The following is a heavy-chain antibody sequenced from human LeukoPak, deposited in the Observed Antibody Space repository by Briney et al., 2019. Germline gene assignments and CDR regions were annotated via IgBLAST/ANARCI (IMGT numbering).Heavy chain of an antibody. CDR2: IPASGGST. CDR1: GFTFSSNV. D-gene: IGHD2/OR15-2a*01. V-gene: IGHV3-23*01. J-gene: IGHJ4*02. CDR3: ARDKDYLYYFDY. Sequence: GGSLRLSCAASGFTFSSNVMIWVRQAPGKGLEWVSSIPASGGSTYYADSVKGRFTISRDNSKNTLYLQMNSLRAEDTAVYYCARDKDYLYYFDYWGQGTLVTVSS.